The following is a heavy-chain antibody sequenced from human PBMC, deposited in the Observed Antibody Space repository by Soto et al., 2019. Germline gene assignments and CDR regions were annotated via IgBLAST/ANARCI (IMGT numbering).Heavy chain of an antibody. CDR3: APWFGAFDY. J-gene: IGHJ4*02. D-gene: IGHD3-10*01. CDR2: ISYDGSNK. Sequence: QVQLVESGGGVVQPGRSLRLSCAASGFTFSSYGMHWVRQDPGKGLEWVAVISYDGSNKYYADSVKGRFTISRDNSKNTLYLQTNSLRAEDTAVYYCAPWFGAFDYWGQGTLVTVSS. CDR1: GFTFSSYG. V-gene: IGHV3-30*03.